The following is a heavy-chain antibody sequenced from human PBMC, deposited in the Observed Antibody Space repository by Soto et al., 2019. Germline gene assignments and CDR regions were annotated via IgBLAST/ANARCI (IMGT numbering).Heavy chain of an antibody. Sequence: GGSLRLSCAASGFTFSSYSMNWVRQAPGKGLEWVSSISSSSSYIYYADSVKGRFTISRDNAKNSLYLQMNSLRAEDTAVYYCARDRSGYSSSWYVEDYMDVWGKGTTVTVSS. CDR1: GFTFSSYS. V-gene: IGHV3-21*01. CDR3: ARDRSGYSSSWYVEDYMDV. D-gene: IGHD6-13*01. CDR2: ISSSSSYI. J-gene: IGHJ6*03.